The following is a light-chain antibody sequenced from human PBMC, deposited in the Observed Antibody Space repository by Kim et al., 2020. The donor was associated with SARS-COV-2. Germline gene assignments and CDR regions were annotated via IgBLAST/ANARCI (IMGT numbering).Light chain of an antibody. CDR2: QDS. CDR1: KLGDKY. V-gene: IGLV3-1*01. Sequence: VSPGQTASITCSGDKLGDKYACWYQQKPGQSPVLVIYQDSKRPSRIPERFSGSNSGNTATLTISGTQAMDEADYYCQAWDSSTYVFGTGTKVTVL. CDR3: QAWDSSTYV. J-gene: IGLJ1*01.